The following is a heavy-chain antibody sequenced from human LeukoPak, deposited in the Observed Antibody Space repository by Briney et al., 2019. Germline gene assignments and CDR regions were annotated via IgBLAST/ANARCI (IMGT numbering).Heavy chain of an antibody. CDR3: ATPYDFPRYGMDV. CDR2: FDPEDGET. Sequence: ASVKVSCKVFGYTLTKLSMHWVRQAPGKGLEWMGGFDPEDGETMYAQKFQGRVTMTEDTSTDTAYMELSSLRSEDTAVYYCATPYDFPRYGMDVWGQGTTVTVSS. D-gene: IGHD2/OR15-2a*01. V-gene: IGHV1-24*01. CDR1: GYTLTKLS. J-gene: IGHJ6*02.